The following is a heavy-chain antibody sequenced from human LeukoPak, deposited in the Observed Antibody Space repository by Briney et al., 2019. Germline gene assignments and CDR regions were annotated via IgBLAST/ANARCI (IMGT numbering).Heavy chain of an antibody. CDR3: AGVAGFYWNSDSFDY. CDR2: ISACNGQT. CDR1: GYTFTTSG. J-gene: IGHJ4*02. Sequence: ASVKVSCKASGYTFTTSGISWVRQAPGQGLEWMGWISACNGQTNYAQKVQDRVTMTIDTSTKTAYMELRSLGSDDTAVYYCAGVAGFYWNSDSFDYWGQGTQVTVSS. D-gene: IGHD1-7*01. V-gene: IGHV1-18*01.